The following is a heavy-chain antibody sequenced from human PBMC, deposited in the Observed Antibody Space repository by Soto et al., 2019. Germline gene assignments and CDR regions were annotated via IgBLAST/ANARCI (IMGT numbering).Heavy chain of an antibody. Sequence: QVQLVQSGAEVKKPGSSVKVSCKASGGTFSSYAISWVRQAPGQGLEWMGGIIPIFGTANYAQKFQGRVTITADESTSTDYMELSSRRSEDTAVYYCARDHRSSRARYFQHWGQGTLVTVSS. J-gene: IGHJ1*01. V-gene: IGHV1-69*01. CDR2: IIPIFGTA. CDR3: ARDHRSSRARYFQH. CDR1: GGTFSSYA. D-gene: IGHD3-16*02.